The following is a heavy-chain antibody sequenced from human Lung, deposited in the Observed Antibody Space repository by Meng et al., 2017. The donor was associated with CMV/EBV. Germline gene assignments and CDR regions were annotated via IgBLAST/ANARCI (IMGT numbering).Heavy chain of an antibody. Sequence: SGVSIRSADYCWSWIRQPPGKGLEWVGYIFYNGSTSYNPSLKSRLSISMDTSKNQFSLKLRSLTAADTAIYYCVREILAPINYYFDSWGQGTLVTVSS. CDR1: GVSIRSADYC. D-gene: IGHD3-10*01. CDR3: VREILAPINYYFDS. V-gene: IGHV4-30-4*01. J-gene: IGHJ4*02. CDR2: IFYNGST.